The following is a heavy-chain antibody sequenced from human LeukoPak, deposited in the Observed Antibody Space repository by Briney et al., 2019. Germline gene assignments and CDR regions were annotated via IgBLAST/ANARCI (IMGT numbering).Heavy chain of an antibody. Sequence: KPGGALRLSCAAFGFIFSDYYMTWIRQSPGKGLEWVSYIGSGGITIYYADSVKGRFTVSRDNAKNSLYLQMNSLRAEDTDVYYCARVTRGTDGYNPFDYWGQGTLVTVSS. CDR3: ARVTRGTDGYNPFDY. D-gene: IGHD5-24*01. CDR2: IGSGGITI. V-gene: IGHV3-11*01. J-gene: IGHJ4*02. CDR1: GFIFSDYY.